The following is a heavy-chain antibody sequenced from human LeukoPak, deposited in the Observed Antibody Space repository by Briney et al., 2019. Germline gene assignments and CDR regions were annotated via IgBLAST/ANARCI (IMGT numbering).Heavy chain of an antibody. Sequence: GGSLRHSCAASGFTFSSYWMYWVRQAPGKGLVWVSRINSDGSNTNYADSVKGRFTISRDNAKNTLYLQMNSLRAEDTAVYYCASSISWYFDFWGQGTLVTVSS. J-gene: IGHJ4*02. CDR3: ASSISWYFDF. D-gene: IGHD6-13*01. V-gene: IGHV3-74*01. CDR2: INSDGSNT. CDR1: GFTFSSYW.